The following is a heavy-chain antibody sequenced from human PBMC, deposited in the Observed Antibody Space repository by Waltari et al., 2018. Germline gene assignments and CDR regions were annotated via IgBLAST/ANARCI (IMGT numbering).Heavy chain of an antibody. CDR1: A. Sequence: AISWVRQAPGQGLEWMGGIIPILGIANYAQKFQGRVTITADKSTSTAYMELSSLRSEDTAVYYCARDTSSSLDYWGQGTLVTVSS. D-gene: IGHD6-6*01. J-gene: IGHJ4*02. CDR3: ARDTSSSLDY. V-gene: IGHV1-69*10. CDR2: IIPILGIA.